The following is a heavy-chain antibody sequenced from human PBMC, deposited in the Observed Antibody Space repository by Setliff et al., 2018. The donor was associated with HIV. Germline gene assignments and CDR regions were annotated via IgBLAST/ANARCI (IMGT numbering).Heavy chain of an antibody. J-gene: IGHJ4*02. Sequence: SETLSLTCTVSGGSISSGSNYWSWIRQPAGKGLEWIGRIYTSGSTNYNPSLESRVTISLDMSTSQFSLRLSSVTAADTAVYYCARAVYYFDFWGQGTLVTVSS. CDR1: GGSISSGSNY. V-gene: IGHV4-61*02. CDR2: IYTSGST. D-gene: IGHD1-20*01. CDR3: ARAVYYFDF.